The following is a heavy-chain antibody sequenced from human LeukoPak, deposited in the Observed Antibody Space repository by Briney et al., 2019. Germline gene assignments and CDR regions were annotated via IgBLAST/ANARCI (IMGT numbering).Heavy chain of an antibody. J-gene: IGHJ4*02. Sequence: ASVKVSCKASGYTFTSYGISWVRQAPGQGLEWMGWIRNYNGNTKYAQKLQGRVTMTTDTSTSTAYMELRSLRSDDTAVYYCAREDIVGPRGDLDYWGQGTLVTISS. CDR2: IRNYNGNT. V-gene: IGHV1-18*01. CDR3: AREDIVGPRGDLDY. CDR1: GYTFTSYG. D-gene: IGHD1-26*01.